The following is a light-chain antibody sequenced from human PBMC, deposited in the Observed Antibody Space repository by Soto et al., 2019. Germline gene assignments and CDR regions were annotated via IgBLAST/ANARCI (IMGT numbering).Light chain of an antibody. CDR2: EVS. CDR3: SSYTSTTTRV. J-gene: IGLJ1*01. Sequence: QSVLTQPASVSGSPGQSITISCTGTSSDVGGYNYVSWYQQHPGKGPKLLIYEVSNRPSGVSNRSSGSKSGNTATLTISGLQAEDEADYYCSSYTSTTTRVFGTGTKVT. CDR1: SSDVGGYNY. V-gene: IGLV2-14*03.